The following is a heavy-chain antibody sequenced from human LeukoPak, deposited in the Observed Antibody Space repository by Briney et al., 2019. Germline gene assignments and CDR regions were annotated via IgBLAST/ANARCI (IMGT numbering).Heavy chain of an antibody. D-gene: IGHD3-16*02. CDR1: GGSISSYY. CDR3: ARYIWGSYPTFEDY. J-gene: IGHJ4*02. CDR2: ISYSGST. V-gene: IGHV4-59*01. Sequence: SXTLSLTCPGSGGSISSYYWRWIRQPPGKGLEWIGYISYSGSTNYNPSLKRRVTISVDTAKNQLSLKLNSVTAADTAVYYCARYIWGSYPTFEDYWGQGSLVTVSS.